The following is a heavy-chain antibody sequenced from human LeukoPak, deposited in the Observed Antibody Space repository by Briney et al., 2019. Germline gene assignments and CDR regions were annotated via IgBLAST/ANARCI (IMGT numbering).Heavy chain of an antibody. Sequence: PGGSLRLSCAASGFTFSSYSMNWVRQAPGKGLEWVSSISSSSSYIYYADSVKGRFTISRDNAKNSLYLQVNSLRAEDTAVYYCASIALTLYCSSTSCHPNDYWGQGTLVTVSS. CDR1: GFTFSSYS. D-gene: IGHD2-2*01. V-gene: IGHV3-21*01. CDR2: ISSSSSYI. J-gene: IGHJ4*02. CDR3: ASIALTLYCSSTSCHPNDY.